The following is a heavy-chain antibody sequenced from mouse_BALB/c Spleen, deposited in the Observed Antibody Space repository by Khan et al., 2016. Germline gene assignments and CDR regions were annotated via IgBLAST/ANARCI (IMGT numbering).Heavy chain of an antibody. D-gene: IGHD1-1*01. CDR2: INPSTGYT. J-gene: IGHJ4*01. V-gene: IGHV1-7*01. CDR1: GYTFTSYW. Sequence: QVQLQQSGAELAKPGASVKMSCKASGYTFTSYWMHWVKQRPGQGLEWIGYINPSTGYTEYNQKFKDKATLTADKSSSTAYMQLSSLTSEDSAVYCCGSYYGSSYYAMDYWGQGTSVTVSS. CDR3: GSYYGSSYYAMDY.